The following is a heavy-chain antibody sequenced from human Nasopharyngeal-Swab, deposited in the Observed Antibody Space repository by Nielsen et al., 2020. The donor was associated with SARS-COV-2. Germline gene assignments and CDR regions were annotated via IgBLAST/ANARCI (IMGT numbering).Heavy chain of an antibody. CDR1: GFVFSTYW. CDR2: ISTDGTIA. Sequence: GGSLRLSCAASGFVFSTYWMHWVRQSPGKGLVRVSAISTDGTIAYYAGPERGRFTISRDNAKSTVYLHVGSLTADDTAIYYCARGPTPSDSSAFLRDWGQGILVTVSS. D-gene: IGHD6-19*01. CDR3: ARGPTPSDSSAFLRD. J-gene: IGHJ4*02. V-gene: IGHV3-74*01.